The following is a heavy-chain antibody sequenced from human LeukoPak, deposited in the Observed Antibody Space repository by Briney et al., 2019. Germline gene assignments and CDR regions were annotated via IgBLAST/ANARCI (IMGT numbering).Heavy chain of an antibody. CDR1: RITFSSYA. D-gene: IGHD2-2*01. CDR2: ISGSGGNT. J-gene: IGHJ4*02. Sequence: PGGSLRLSCAASRITFSSYAMNWVRQAPGKGLEWVSAISGSGGNTYYADSVKGRFTISRDNSKNTLYLQMNSLRAEDTAVYYCAKPGGEYQLLYYFDYWGQGTLVTVSS. V-gene: IGHV3-23*01. CDR3: AKPGGEYQLLYYFDY.